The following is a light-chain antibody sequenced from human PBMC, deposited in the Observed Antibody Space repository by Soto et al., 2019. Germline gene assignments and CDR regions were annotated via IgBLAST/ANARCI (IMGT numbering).Light chain of an antibody. CDR2: DAS. Sequence: DIQMTQSPSSLSASVGDRVTITCRASQSISSYLHWYQQKPGKAPKLLIYDASNLESGVPSRFSGSGSGTEFTLTISSLQPDDFATYYCQQSYSTPLAFGGGTKVDIK. CDR3: QQSYSTPLA. J-gene: IGKJ4*01. V-gene: IGKV1-39*01. CDR1: QSISSY.